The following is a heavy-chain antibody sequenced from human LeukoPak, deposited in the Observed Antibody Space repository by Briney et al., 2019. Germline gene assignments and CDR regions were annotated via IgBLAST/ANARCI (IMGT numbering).Heavy chain of an antibody. D-gene: IGHD5-18*01. V-gene: IGHV4-39*01. J-gene: IGHJ5*02. Sequence: PSETLSLTCSVSGDSIRSNNYHWGWIRPSPGKGLERIGTIDYSGNTYYNPSLNSRVTISADTSRNQFSLKLSSVTAADTAIYYCVRRVNTYGGWFDRWGQGALVTVSS. CDR1: GDSIRSNNYH. CDR3: VRRVNTYGGWFDR. CDR2: IDYSGNT.